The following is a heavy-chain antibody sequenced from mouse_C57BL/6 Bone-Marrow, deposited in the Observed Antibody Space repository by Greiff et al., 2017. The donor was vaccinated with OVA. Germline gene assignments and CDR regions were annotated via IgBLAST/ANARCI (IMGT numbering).Heavy chain of an antibody. D-gene: IGHD1-1*01. CDR3: ARQGECYYGSRSCAMDY. CDR2: ISSGGSYT. V-gene: IGHV5-6*01. J-gene: IGHJ4*01. Sequence: EVKLMESGGDLVKPGGSLKLSCAASGFTFSSYGMSWVRQTPDKRLEWVATISSGGSYTYYPDSVKGRFTISRDNAKNTLYLQMSSLKSEDTAMYYCARQGECYYGSRSCAMDYWGQGTSVTVSS. CDR1: GFTFSSYG.